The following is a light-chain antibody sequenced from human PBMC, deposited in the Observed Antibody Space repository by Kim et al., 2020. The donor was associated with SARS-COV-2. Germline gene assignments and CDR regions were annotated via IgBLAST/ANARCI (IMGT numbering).Light chain of an antibody. CDR3: QQANSFPLT. CDR1: QDVRNW. V-gene: IGKV1-12*01. CDR2: AAS. J-gene: IGKJ4*01. Sequence: DIQMTQSPSSVSASVGDSVTITSRASQDVRNWLAWYQQKPGKVPQLLIYAASKLQNGVPSRFSGSGSGTEFTLTINSLQPEDFATYYCQQANSFPLTFGGGTKVDI.